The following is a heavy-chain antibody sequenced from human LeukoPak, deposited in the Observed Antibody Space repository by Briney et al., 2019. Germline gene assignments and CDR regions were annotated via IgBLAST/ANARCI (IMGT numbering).Heavy chain of an antibody. J-gene: IGHJ4*02. CDR2: IKQDGSEK. CDR3: ARWINY. D-gene: IGHD2-2*03. CDR1: GFXVRSYW. Sequence: GGSLRLSCAASGFXVRSYWMSWVRQAPGKGLEWVANIKQDGSEKYYVDSVKGRFTISRDNAKNSLYLQMNSLRAEDTAVYYCARWINYWGQGTLVTVSS. V-gene: IGHV3-7*02.